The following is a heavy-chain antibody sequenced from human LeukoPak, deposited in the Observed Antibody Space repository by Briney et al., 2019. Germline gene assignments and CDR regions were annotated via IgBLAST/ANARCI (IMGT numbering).Heavy chain of an antibody. Sequence: SVKVSCKASGGTFNNFAICWVRQAPGQGLEWMGGIFPVFGTPTYAQKFQGRVTITADESTRTAHMELSSLRSDDTAVYYCARGPHTSSWYKHAFDIWAQGTMVTVSS. CDR2: IFPVFGTP. D-gene: IGHD6-13*01. V-gene: IGHV1-69*13. CDR3: ARGPHTSSWYKHAFDI. J-gene: IGHJ3*02. CDR1: GGTFNNFA.